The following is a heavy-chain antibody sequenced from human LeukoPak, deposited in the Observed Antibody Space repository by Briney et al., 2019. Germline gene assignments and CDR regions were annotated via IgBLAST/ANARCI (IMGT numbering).Heavy chain of an antibody. Sequence: GGSLRLSCAASGFTFSSYAMSWVRQAPGKGLEWVSAISGSGGSTYYADSVKGRFTISRDNSKNTLYLQMNSLRAEDTAVYYCARSDSSGWYTRSWGQGTLVTVSS. CDR1: GFTFSSYA. CDR3: ARSDSSGWYTRS. D-gene: IGHD6-19*01. CDR2: ISGSGGST. V-gene: IGHV3-23*01. J-gene: IGHJ5*02.